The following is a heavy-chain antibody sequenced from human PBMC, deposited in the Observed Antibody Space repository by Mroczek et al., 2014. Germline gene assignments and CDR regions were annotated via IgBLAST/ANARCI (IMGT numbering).Heavy chain of an antibody. CDR2: ISYDGSNK. CDR1: GFTFSSYG. J-gene: IGHJ5*02. V-gene: IGHV3-30*18. CDR3: AKESVKEWAAAVLNWFDP. D-gene: IGHD6-13*01. Sequence: VQLLESWGRRGPAWEVLRLSCAASGFTFSSYGMHWVRQAPGKGLEWVAVISYDGSNKYYADSVKGRFTISRDNSKNTLYLQMNSLRAEDTAVYYCAKESVKEWAAAVLNWFDPWGQGTLVTVSS.